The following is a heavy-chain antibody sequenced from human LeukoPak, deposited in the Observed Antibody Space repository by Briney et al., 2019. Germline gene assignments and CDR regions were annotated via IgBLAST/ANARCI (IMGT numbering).Heavy chain of an antibody. V-gene: IGHV1-46*01. Sequence: ASVKVSCKASGFTFTGYYMHWVRQAPGQGLEWMGIINPSGHITNYAQKFQGRLTVTRDTPTSTVYMELRSLRSDDTAVYYCARGPGGRSGYYPLEDYYYYYYMDVWGKGTTVTVSS. D-gene: IGHD3-22*01. CDR1: GFTFTGYY. CDR3: ARGPGGRSGYYPLEDYYYYYYMDV. CDR2: INPSGHIT. J-gene: IGHJ6*03.